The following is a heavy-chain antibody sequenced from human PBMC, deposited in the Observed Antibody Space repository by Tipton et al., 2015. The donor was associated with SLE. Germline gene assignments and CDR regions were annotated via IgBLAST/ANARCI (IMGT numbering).Heavy chain of an antibody. J-gene: IGHJ4*02. CDR1: GGTFSSYT. V-gene: IGHV1-69*05. D-gene: IGHD1-26*01. Sequence: QLVQSGPEVKKPGSSVKVSCKASGGTFSSYTINWVRLAPGQGLEWMGGIIPIFGTANYAQKFQDRVTITTDESTSTAYMELSILRSEDTAVYYCARGWTEVGATPSPYVYWGQGPLFTVSS. CDR2: IIPIFGTA. CDR3: ARGWTEVGATPSPYVY.